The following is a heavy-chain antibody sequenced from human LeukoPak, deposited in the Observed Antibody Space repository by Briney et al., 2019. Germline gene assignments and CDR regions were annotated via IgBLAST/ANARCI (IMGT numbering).Heavy chain of an antibody. CDR1: GGSISSYY. V-gene: IGHV4-39*01. J-gene: IGHJ4*02. D-gene: IGHD3-22*01. CDR3: ARHYYDSSGYYRGPQTALFY. Sequence: SETLSLTCTVSGGSISSYYWGWIRQPPGKGLEWIGSIYYSGSTYYNPSLKSRVTISVDTSKNQFSLKLSSVTAADTAVYYCARHYYDSSGYYRGPQTALFYWGQGTLVTVSS. CDR2: IYYSGST.